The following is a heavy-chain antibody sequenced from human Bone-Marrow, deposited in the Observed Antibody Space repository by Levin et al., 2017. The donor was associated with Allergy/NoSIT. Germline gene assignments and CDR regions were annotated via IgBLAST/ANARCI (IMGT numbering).Heavy chain of an antibody. V-gene: IGHV3-53*01. CDR1: GFTVSCNY. Sequence: GGSLRLSCAASGFTVSCNYMSWVRQAPGKGLEWVSIIYSGGSTYYADSVKGRFTISRDNSKNTLYLQMNSLRAEDTALYYCARVYGDHGAEYFQHWGQGTLVTVSS. CDR3: ARVYGDHGAEYFQH. CDR2: IYSGGST. J-gene: IGHJ1*01. D-gene: IGHD4-17*01.